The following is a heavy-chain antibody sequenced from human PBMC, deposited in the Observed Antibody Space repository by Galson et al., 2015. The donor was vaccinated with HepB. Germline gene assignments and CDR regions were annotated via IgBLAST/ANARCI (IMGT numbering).Heavy chain of an antibody. D-gene: IGHD2-15*01. J-gene: IGHJ6*02. V-gene: IGHV3-23*01. CDR1: GFTFGSYA. Sequence: LRLSCAASGFTFGSYAMSWVRQAPGKGLEWVSAISGSGGSTYYADSVKGRFTISRDNSKNSLYLQMNSLRAEDTAVYYCAKDLLGSGGPYYGMDVWGQGTTVTVSS. CDR2: ISGSGGST. CDR3: AKDLLGSGGPYYGMDV.